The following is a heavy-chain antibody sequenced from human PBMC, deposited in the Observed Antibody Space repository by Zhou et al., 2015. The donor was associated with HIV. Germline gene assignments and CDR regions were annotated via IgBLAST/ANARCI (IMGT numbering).Heavy chain of an antibody. V-gene: IGHV1-8*01. CDR2: VNPNSANT. Sequence: QVQLVQSGAEVKKPGASVKVSCKASGYTFTSYDINWVRQATGQGLEWVGWVNPNSANTGYAQKFQGRVTLTADKSTSTAFMELSSLRSEDTAVYYCARDRLGSFDYWGQGTLVTVSS. J-gene: IGHJ4*02. D-gene: IGHD5/OR15-5a*01. CDR3: ARDRLGSFDY. CDR1: GYTFTSYD.